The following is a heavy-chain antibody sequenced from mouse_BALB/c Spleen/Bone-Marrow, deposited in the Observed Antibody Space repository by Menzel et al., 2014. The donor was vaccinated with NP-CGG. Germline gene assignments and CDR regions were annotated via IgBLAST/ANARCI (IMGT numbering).Heavy chain of an antibody. J-gene: IGHJ2*01. CDR1: GFSFSMYW. Sequence: QVQLKQSGADLVRPGSSVKISCKTSGFSFSMYWMNWVKQGPGQGLEWIGQIYPGDGDTEYNGRFKGKATLTAGKSSSTAYMQRSSLTSEDSAVYFCARSGWEGFADWGQGTTLTVSS. CDR3: ARSGWEGFAD. V-gene: IGHV1-80*01. D-gene: IGHD1-1*02. CDR2: IYPGDGDT.